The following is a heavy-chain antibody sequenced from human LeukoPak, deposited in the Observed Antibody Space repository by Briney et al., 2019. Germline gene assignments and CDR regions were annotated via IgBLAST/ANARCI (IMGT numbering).Heavy chain of an antibody. J-gene: IGHJ6*02. D-gene: IGHD2-15*01. CDR3: ARVLDYSGGSCPNYYYYGMDV. CDR1: GYSFTSYW. CDR2: IYPGDSDT. Sequence: GESLKISCKGSGYSFTSYWIGWVRQMPGKGLEWMGIIYPGDSDTRYSPSFQGQVTISADKSISTAYLQWSSLKASDTAMYYCARVLDYSGGSCPNYYYYGMDVWGQGTTVTVSS. V-gene: IGHV5-51*01.